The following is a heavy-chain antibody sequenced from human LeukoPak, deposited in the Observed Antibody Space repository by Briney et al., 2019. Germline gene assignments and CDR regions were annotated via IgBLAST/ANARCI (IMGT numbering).Heavy chain of an antibody. Sequence: PSETLSLTCAVYGGSFSGYYWSWIRQPPGKGLEWIGEINHSGSTNYNPSLKGRVTISVDTSKNQFSLKLSSATAADTAVYYCARGGGIVVVPAAIRPYRYDWFDPWGQGTLVTVSS. CDR3: ARGGGIVVVPAAIRPYRYDWFDP. V-gene: IGHV4-34*01. CDR2: INHSGST. CDR1: GGSFSGYY. J-gene: IGHJ5*02. D-gene: IGHD2-2*01.